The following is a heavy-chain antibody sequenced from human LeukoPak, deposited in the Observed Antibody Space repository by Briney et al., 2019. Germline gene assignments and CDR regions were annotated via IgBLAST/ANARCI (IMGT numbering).Heavy chain of an antibody. J-gene: IGHJ4*02. V-gene: IGHV3-21*01. CDR3: ARGDYGDYDAAGFDY. D-gene: IGHD4-17*01. CDR2: ISSSSSYI. Sequence: PGGSLRLFCAASGFTFSSYSMNWVRQAPGKGLEWVSSISSSSSYIYYADSVKGRFTISRDNAKNSLYLQMNSLRAEDTAVYYCARGDYGDYDAAGFDYWGQGTLVTVSS. CDR1: GFTFSSYS.